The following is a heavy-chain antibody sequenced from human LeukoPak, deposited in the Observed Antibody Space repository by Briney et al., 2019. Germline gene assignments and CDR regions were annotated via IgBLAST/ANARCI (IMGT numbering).Heavy chain of an antibody. J-gene: IGHJ4*02. Sequence: GGSLRLSCAASGFTFSSYSMNWVRQAPGKGLEWVSYISSSSTTIYYADSVEGRFTISRDTAKNSLYLQMNSLRAEDTAVYYCARGTTVTPLALDYWGQGTLVTVSS. CDR2: ISSSSTTI. CDR1: GFTFSSYS. V-gene: IGHV3-48*01. CDR3: ARGTTVTPLALDY. D-gene: IGHD4-17*01.